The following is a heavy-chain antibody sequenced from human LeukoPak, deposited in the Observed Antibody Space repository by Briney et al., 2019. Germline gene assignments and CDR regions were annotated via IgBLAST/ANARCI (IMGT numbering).Heavy chain of an antibody. Sequence: SETLSLTCTVSGDFLSSYYWSWIRQPPGKGLEWIGYIYYTGSTKYSSSLKSQVTISVDVSKNQFSLKLSSVTAADTAVYYCARKGYYDSSGLPVNAFDIWGQGTMVTVSS. D-gene: IGHD3-22*01. CDR3: ARKGYYDSSGLPVNAFDI. V-gene: IGHV4-59*01. CDR2: IYYTGST. J-gene: IGHJ3*02. CDR1: GDFLSSYY.